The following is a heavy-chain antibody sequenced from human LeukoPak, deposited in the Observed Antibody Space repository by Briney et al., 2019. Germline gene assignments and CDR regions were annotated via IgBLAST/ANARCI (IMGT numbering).Heavy chain of an antibody. Sequence: PSETLSLTCTVSGGSISSYYWSWIRQPLGKGLEWGGYIYYRGSTNYNASLKSRVTISVDTSKNQFSLKLSSVTAADTAVYYCARGAARYYYYYMDVWGKETTVTVSS. CDR2: IYYRGST. J-gene: IGHJ6*03. V-gene: IGHV4-59*01. CDR3: ARGAARYYYYYMDV. CDR1: GGSISSYY.